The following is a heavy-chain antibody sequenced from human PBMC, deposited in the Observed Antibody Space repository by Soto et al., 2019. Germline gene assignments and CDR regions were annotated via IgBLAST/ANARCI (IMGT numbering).Heavy chain of an antibody. J-gene: IGHJ4*02. Sequence: GGSLRLSCAASGSTFSSYAMSWVRQAPGKGLEWVSAISGSGGSTYYADSVKGRFTISRDDAKNSLYLQMNSLRAEDTGVYYCARDLGVALATLTLDYWGQGTLVTVSS. D-gene: IGHD2-15*01. CDR1: GSTFSSYA. CDR2: ISGSGGST. CDR3: ARDLGVALATLTLDY. V-gene: IGHV3-23*01.